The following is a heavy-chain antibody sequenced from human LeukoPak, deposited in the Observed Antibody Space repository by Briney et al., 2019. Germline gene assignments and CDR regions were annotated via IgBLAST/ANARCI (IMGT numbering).Heavy chain of an antibody. CDR3: ARFLVGASPDY. V-gene: IGHV4-39*01. D-gene: IGHD1-26*01. CDR2: IYYTGTT. CDR1: GDSITSNNYY. J-gene: IGHJ4*02. Sequence: PLETLSLTCTVSGDSITSNNYYWGWIRQPPGKGLEWIGTIYYTGTTYYNPSLKSRVTISVDTSMTQFSLKLSSVTAADTAVYYCARFLVGASPDYWGQGTLVTVSS.